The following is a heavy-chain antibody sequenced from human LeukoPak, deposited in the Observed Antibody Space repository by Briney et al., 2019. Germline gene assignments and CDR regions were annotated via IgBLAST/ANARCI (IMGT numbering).Heavy chain of an antibody. CDR2: INHSGRT. V-gene: IGHV4-34*01. Sequence: SETLSLTCTVYGESFSGYYWSWIRQSPGKGLEWIGEINHSGRTNYNPSLKSRVTISLDTSKNQFSLKLSSVTAADTAVYYCARDLLQEELEYNWFDPWGQGTLVTVSS. D-gene: IGHD1-26*01. CDR3: ARDLLQEELEYNWFDP. CDR1: GESFSGYY. J-gene: IGHJ5*02.